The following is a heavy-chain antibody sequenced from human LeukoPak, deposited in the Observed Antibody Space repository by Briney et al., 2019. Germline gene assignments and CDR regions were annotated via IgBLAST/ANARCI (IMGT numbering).Heavy chain of an antibody. CDR3: TRDRGAYNLYDY. Sequence: GGSLRLSCVGSGFTFSKDWMSWVRQAPGKGLEWVGFIRSKAYGETADYAASVKGRFTISRDDSKAIAYLQMNSLKTEDTAVYHCTRDRGAYNLYDYWGQGTLVTVSS. J-gene: IGHJ4*02. V-gene: IGHV3-49*04. CDR1: GFTFSKDW. D-gene: IGHD1-1*01. CDR2: IRSKAYGETA.